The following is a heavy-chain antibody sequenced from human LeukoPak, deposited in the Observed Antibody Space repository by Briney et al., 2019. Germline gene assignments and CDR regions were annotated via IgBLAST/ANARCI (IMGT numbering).Heavy chain of an antibody. Sequence: SETLSLTCTVSGGSISSYYSSWIRQPAGKGLEWIGRIYTSGSTNYNPSLKSRVTMSVDTSKNQFSLKLSSVTAADTAVYYCARAVLLWFGEFTDSNWFDPWGQGTLVTVSS. CDR3: ARAVLLWFGEFTDSNWFDP. J-gene: IGHJ5*02. D-gene: IGHD3-10*01. CDR1: GGSISSYY. CDR2: IYTSGST. V-gene: IGHV4-4*07.